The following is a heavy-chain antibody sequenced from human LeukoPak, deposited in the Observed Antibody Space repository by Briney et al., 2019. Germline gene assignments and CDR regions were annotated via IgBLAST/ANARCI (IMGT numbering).Heavy chain of an antibody. V-gene: IGHV4-39*01. CDR2: IYYSGST. J-gene: IGHJ4*02. Sequence: SETLSLTCTVSGGSISSSSYYWGWIRQPPGEGLEWIGTIYYSGSTYYNPSLKSRATISVDTSKNQFSLKLSSVPAADTAVYYCATGALMTNFDYWGQGTLVTVSS. CDR3: ATGALMTNFDY. D-gene: IGHD3-16*01. CDR1: GGSISSSSYY.